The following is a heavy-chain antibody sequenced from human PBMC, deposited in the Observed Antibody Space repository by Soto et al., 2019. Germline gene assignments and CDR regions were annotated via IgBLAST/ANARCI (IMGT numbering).Heavy chain of an antibody. CDR1: GGSFSGYY. CDR2: INHSGST. V-gene: IGHV4-34*01. D-gene: IGHD3-10*01. J-gene: IGHJ6*02. CDR3: AIHLVERITMVRRVYYYYYGMDV. Sequence: QVQLQQWGAGLLKPSETLSLTCAVYGGSFSGYYWSWIRPPPGKGLEWIGEINHSGSTNYNPSLQGRGTLSVDTSKYQFFLKLGAVTAADTAVYYCAIHLVERITMVRRVYYYYYGMDVWCQWTTVTVSS.